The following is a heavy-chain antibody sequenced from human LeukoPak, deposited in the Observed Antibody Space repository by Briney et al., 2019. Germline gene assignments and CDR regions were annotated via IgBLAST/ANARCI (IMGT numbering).Heavy chain of an antibody. Sequence: GASVKVSCKASGYTFTSYYMHWVRQAPGQGLEWMGIINPSGGSTSYAQKFQGRVTMTRDMSTSTVYMELSSLRSDDTAVYYCARDVYDFWSGYYDHYYYYYMDVWGKGTTVTVSS. CDR1: GYTFTSYY. J-gene: IGHJ6*03. V-gene: IGHV1-46*01. CDR2: INPSGGST. CDR3: ARDVYDFWSGYYDHYYYYYMDV. D-gene: IGHD3-3*01.